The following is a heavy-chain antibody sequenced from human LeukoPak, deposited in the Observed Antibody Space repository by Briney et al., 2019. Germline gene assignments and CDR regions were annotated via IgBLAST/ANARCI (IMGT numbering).Heavy chain of an antibody. V-gene: IGHV4-34*01. J-gene: IGHJ4*02. D-gene: IGHD3-9*01. CDR2: INHSGST. CDR1: GGSFSGYY. Sequence: SETLSLTCAVYGGSFSGYYWSWIRQPSGKGLEWIGEINHSGSTNYNPSLKSRVTISVDTSKNQFSLKLSSVTAADTAVYYCARGRKNYDILTGWSQVHFDYWGQGTLVTVSS. CDR3: ARGRKNYDILTGWSQVHFDY.